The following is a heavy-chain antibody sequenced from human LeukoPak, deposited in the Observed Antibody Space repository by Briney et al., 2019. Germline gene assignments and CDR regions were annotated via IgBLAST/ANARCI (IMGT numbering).Heavy chain of an antibody. CDR2: ISYDGSNK. J-gene: IGHJ4*02. CDR1: GFTFSSYA. Sequence: GGSLRLSCAASGFTFSSYAMHWVRQAPGKGLEWVAVISYDGSNKYYADSVKGRFTIYRDNSKNTLYLQMNSLRAKDTAVYYCARVKTRGYSYGYLDYWGQGTLVTVSS. CDR3: ARVKTRGYSYGYLDY. D-gene: IGHD5-18*01. V-gene: IGHV3-30-3*01.